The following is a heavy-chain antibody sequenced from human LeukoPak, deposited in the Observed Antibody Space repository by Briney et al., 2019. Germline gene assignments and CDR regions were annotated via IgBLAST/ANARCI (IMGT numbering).Heavy chain of an antibody. D-gene: IGHD3-22*01. CDR2: IYHSGST. Sequence: SETLSLTCTVSGYSISSGYYWGWIRQPPGKGLEWIGSIYHSGSTYYNPSLKSRVTISVDTSKNQFSLRLSSVTAADTAVYYCATPPLSSSGYFQYFDYWGQGTLVTVSS. CDR3: ATPPLSSSGYFQYFDY. V-gene: IGHV4-38-2*02. J-gene: IGHJ4*02. CDR1: GYSISSGYY.